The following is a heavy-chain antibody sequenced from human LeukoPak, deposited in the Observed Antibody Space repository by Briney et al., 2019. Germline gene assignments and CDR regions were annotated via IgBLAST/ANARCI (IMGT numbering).Heavy chain of an antibody. CDR3: ARDGPYSSTSYYYYYGMDV. V-gene: IGHV3-13*04. CDR1: GFTFSSYD. D-gene: IGHD6-19*01. J-gene: IGHJ6*02. CDR2: IGTAGDT. Sequence: GGSLRLSCAASGFTFSSYDMHWVRQVTGKGLEWVSAIGTAGDTNYLGSVKGRFTISRENAKNSLYLQMNSLRAGDTAVYYCARDGPYSSTSYYYYYGMDVWGQGTTVTVSS.